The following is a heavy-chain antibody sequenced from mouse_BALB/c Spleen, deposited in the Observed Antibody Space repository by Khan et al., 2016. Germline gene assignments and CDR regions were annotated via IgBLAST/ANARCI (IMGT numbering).Heavy chain of an antibody. CDR3: ARSPFYYGNYYAMDY. D-gene: IGHD1-1*01. CDR1: GFNIKDTY. V-gene: IGHV14-3*02. Sequence: VQLQQSGAELVKPGASVKLSCTASGFNIKDTYMHWVKQRPEQGLEWIGRIDPANGNTKYDPKFQGKATITADTSSNTAYLQLSSLTSDDTAVYYCARSPFYYGNYYAMDYWGQGTSVTVSS. CDR2: IDPANGNT. J-gene: IGHJ4*01.